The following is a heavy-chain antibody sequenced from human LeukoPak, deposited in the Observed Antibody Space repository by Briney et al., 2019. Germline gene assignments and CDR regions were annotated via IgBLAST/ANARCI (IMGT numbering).Heavy chain of an antibody. J-gene: IGHJ4*02. CDR3: AINSGSYHYFDY. V-gene: IGHV3-30-3*01. D-gene: IGHD1-26*01. CDR2: ISYDGSNK. CDR1: GFTFSSYA. Sequence: GGSLRLSCAASGFTFSSYAMHWVRQAPGKGLGWVAVISYDGSNKYYADSVKGRFTISRDNSKNTLYLQMNSLRAEDTAVYYCAINSGSYHYFDYWGQGTLVTVSS.